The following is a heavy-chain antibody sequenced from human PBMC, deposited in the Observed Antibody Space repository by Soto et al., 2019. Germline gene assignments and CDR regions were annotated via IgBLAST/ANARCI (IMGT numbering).Heavy chain of an antibody. Sequence: SETLSLTCSVCGGSIRSKVDYWGLIRQPPGKGLEWIATVHYSGSTYYTPSLKSRVTISADTSKNQFSLRLNSVTAADTAVYYCARQHYYDSSGYYTWNWGQGTLVTGSS. CDR2: VHYSGST. D-gene: IGHD3-22*01. CDR1: GGSIRSKVDY. V-gene: IGHV4-39*01. CDR3: ARQHYYDSSGYYTWN. J-gene: IGHJ4*02.